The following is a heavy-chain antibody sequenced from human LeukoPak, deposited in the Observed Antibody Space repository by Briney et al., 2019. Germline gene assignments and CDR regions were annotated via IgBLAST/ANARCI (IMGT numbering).Heavy chain of an antibody. CDR3: ARQRITAADGTKGNFDY. J-gene: IGHJ4*01. CDR2: IYSSGTT. CDR1: GGSISTNYY. D-gene: IGHD6-13*01. V-gene: IGHV4-39*01. Sequence: SVTLSLTCTVSGGSISTNYYWGWIRQPPGKGLEWIGTIYSSGTTYYNPSLKSRVTISVDTSKNQFSLNLNSVTAADTALYYCARQRITAADGTKGNFDYWGHGTLVTVSS.